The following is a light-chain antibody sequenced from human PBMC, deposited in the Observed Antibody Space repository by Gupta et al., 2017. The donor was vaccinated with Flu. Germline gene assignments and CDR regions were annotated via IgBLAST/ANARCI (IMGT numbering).Light chain of an antibody. CDR3: QQRDSTPWT. J-gene: IGKJ1*01. Sequence: DIQMTQSPPSLSASVGDTVTITCRTSETITTYLNWYQQKPGKAPRLLIYAASNLESGVPSRFGGSGSGTDFTLTINRLQPEDFASYYCQQRDSTPWTFGQGTKVETK. V-gene: IGKV1-39*01. CDR1: ETITTY. CDR2: AAS.